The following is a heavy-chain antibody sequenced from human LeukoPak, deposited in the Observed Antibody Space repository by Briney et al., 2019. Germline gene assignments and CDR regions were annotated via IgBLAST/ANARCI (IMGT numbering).Heavy chain of an antibody. CDR1: GFTFDDYG. CDR2: INWNGGST. J-gene: IGHJ4*02. Sequence: SGGSLRLSCAASGFTFDDYGMSWVRQAPGKGLEWVSGINWNGGSTGYADSVKGRFTISRDNAKNSLYLQMNSLRAEDTALYYCARVGGRSDSSGYYYYWGQGTLVTVSS. V-gene: IGHV3-20*04. D-gene: IGHD3-22*01. CDR3: ARVGGRSDSSGYYYY.